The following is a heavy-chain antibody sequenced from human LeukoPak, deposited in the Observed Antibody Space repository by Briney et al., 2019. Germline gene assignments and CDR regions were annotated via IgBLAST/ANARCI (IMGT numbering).Heavy chain of an antibody. CDR3: AKSAYGSGIFYSFNDC. Sequence: AGGSLRLSSAASGFTFSSYAMCWVRPAPGKGLEWVSSISGSGGSTDYADSVKGRFTTSRDSTTNTLYLRMNRLRDEGTAVYYSAKSAYGSGIFYSFNDCWGQGTLVTVSS. J-gene: IGHJ4*01. CDR1: GFTFSSYA. CDR2: ISGSGGST. D-gene: IGHD3-10*01. V-gene: IGHV3-23*01.